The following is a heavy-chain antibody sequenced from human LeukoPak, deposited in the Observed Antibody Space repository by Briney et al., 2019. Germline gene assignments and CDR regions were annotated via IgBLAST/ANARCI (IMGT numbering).Heavy chain of an antibody. D-gene: IGHD3-22*01. Sequence: PGGSLRLSCAASGFTFSTYWMTWVRQAPGKGLEWVANMKGDGSEIYYVDSVKGRFTISRDNAKNLLYLQMNSLRAEDTAVYYCAGPXYXAGYDLWGQGTLVTVSS. CDR3: AGPXYXAGYDL. J-gene: IGHJ3*01. V-gene: IGHV3-7*01. CDR1: GFTFSTYW. CDR2: MKGDGSEI.